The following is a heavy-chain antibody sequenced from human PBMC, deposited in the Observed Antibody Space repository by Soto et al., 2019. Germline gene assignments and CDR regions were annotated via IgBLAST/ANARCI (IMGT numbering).Heavy chain of an antibody. Sequence: GASVKVSCKASGYTFTSYGISCVRQAPGQGLERMGWISAHNGNTNYAQKLQGRVTMTTDTSTSTAYMELRSLRSDDTAVYYCARDIAVDAFDIWGQGTMVTVSS. CDR2: ISAHNGNT. CDR1: GYTFTSYG. D-gene: IGHD6-13*01. V-gene: IGHV1-18*01. J-gene: IGHJ3*02. CDR3: ARDIAVDAFDI.